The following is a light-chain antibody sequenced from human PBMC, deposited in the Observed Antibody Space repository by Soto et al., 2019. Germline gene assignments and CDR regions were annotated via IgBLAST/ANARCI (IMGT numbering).Light chain of an antibody. CDR1: QSVSSY. CDR2: DAS. CDR3: QQRCNWLFT. J-gene: IGKJ3*01. V-gene: IGKV3-11*01. Sequence: EIVLTQSPATLSLSPGERATLSCRASQSVSSYLAWYQQKPGQAPRLLIYDASSRATGIPARFSGSGSGTGFHLTISSLEPEDFAVYYCQQRCNWLFTFGPGTKVDIK.